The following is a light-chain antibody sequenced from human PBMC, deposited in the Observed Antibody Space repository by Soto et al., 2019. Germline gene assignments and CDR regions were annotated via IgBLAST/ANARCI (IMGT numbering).Light chain of an antibody. V-gene: IGKV1-39*01. CDR1: QTISTY. Sequence: DIQMTQSPSSLSASVGDRVTITCRASQTISTYLNWYQQKPGKAPKLLIYAASRLQSGVPSRFSGSGSGTDFTLTISRLQPEDFATYYCQQSHSIPYTFGQGTKREIK. CDR2: AAS. CDR3: QQSHSIPYT. J-gene: IGKJ2*01.